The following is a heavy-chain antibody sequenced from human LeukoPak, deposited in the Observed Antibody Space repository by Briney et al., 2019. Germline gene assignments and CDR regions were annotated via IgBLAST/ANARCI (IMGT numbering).Heavy chain of an antibody. CDR2: IWYDGSNK. V-gene: IGHV3-33*06. J-gene: IGHJ4*02. CDR3: AKDREVLEWLAYYFDY. D-gene: IGHD3-3*01. Sequence: GGSLRLSCAASGFTFSSYGMHWVRQAPGKVLEWVAVIWYDGSNKYYADSVKGRFTISRDNSKNALYLQMNSLRAEDTAVYYCAKDREVLEWLAYYFDYWGQGTLVTVSS. CDR1: GFTFSSYG.